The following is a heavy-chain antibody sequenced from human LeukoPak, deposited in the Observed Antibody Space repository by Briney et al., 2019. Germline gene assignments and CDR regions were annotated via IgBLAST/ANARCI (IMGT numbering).Heavy chain of an antibody. D-gene: IGHD5-24*01. CDR3: AKWLLFNRYYYGIDV. CDR2: TYYSGST. J-gene: IGHJ6*02. Sequence: SETLSLTCTVSGGPISNSNYYWDWIRQPPGKGLEWIGTTYYSGSTYYNPSLKDRVTISVDTSKNQFSLRLSSVNPADTAVYYCAKWLLFNRYYYGIDVWGRGTTVTVSS. CDR1: GGPISNSNYY. V-gene: IGHV4-39*01.